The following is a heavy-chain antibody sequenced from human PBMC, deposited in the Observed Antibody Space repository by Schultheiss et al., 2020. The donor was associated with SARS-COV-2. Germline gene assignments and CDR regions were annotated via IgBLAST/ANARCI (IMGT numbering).Heavy chain of an antibody. J-gene: IGHJ4*02. CDR1: GFTVSSNE. D-gene: IGHD6-19*01. CDR2: IRSKAYGETT. Sequence: GGSLRLSCAASGFTVSSNEMTWVRQAPGKGLEWVGFIRSKAYGETTEYAASVKGRFTISRDDSKSTAYLQMNSLKTEDTAVYYCTSGSSGWYRVGWGQGTLVTVSS. V-gene: IGHV3-49*04. CDR3: TSGSSGWYRVG.